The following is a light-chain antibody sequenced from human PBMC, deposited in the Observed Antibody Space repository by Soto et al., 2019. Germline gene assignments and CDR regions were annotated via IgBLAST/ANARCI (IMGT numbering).Light chain of an antibody. V-gene: IGLV2-11*01. CDR3: CPYAGTYPHGG. Sequence: QAAKSEHSSASGSPGQSVTISCTGTSSGVGDYDYVFWYQQHTGKTTKLMIYDVSQRPSGVPDRFSGSNSVKTASLTISGLXAEDEAGDDCCPYAGTYPHGGFGGGTMVTGL. CDR2: DVS. J-gene: IGLJ2*01. CDR1: SSGVGDYDY.